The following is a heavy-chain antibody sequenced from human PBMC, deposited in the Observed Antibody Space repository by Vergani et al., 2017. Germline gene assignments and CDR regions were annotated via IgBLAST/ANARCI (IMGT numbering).Heavy chain of an antibody. D-gene: IGHD5-12*01. CDR2: LTGGGGST. CDR1: GFTFSTYA. J-gene: IGHJ4*02. CDR3: EYDTGYYEYFFDS. Sequence: EVQLLESGGSLKQPGGSVRLSCAASGFTFSTYAMHWVRQAPGKGLEWVSALTGGGGSTYYADSFKGRFIISRDNSRDTLYLQMNSLRPEDTATYYCEYDTGYYEYFFDSWCQGTLVTVSS. V-gene: IGHV3-23*01.